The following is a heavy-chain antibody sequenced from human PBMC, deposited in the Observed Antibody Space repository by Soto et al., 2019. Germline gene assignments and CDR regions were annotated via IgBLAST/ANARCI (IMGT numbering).Heavy chain of an antibody. CDR1: GFTFSAFA. Sequence: GGSLRLSCTVSGFTFSAFAMYWVRQAPGKGLEWVALISYDGTNEDYAESVRGRFTISRDNSKNTLYLDMNSLGAEDSAVYFCAKGVVREPAYFDYWGQGTLVTVSS. V-gene: IGHV3-30*18. CDR3: AKGVVREPAYFDY. J-gene: IGHJ4*02. CDR2: ISYDGTNE. D-gene: IGHD3-10*01.